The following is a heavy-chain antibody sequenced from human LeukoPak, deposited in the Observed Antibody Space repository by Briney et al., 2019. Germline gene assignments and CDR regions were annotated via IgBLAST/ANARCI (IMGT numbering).Heavy chain of an antibody. Sequence: GGSLRLSCTASGFTFGDYAISWVRQPPGKGLEWVSSIFPSGGEIHYADSVRGRFTISRDNSKSTLSLQMNSLRVEDTAIYYCATYRQVLLPFESWGQGTLVTVSS. CDR1: GFTFGDYA. D-gene: IGHD5-18*01. V-gene: IGHV3-23*01. J-gene: IGHJ4*02. CDR3: ATYRQVLLPFES. CDR2: IFPSGGEI.